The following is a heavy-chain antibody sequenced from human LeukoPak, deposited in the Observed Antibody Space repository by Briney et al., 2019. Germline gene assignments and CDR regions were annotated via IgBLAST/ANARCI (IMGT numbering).Heavy chain of an antibody. CDR1: GYTLTELS. V-gene: IGHV1-24*01. CDR3: ATVGSIAADPHDAFDI. D-gene: IGHD6-13*01. J-gene: IGHJ3*02. Sequence: GASVKVSCKVSGYTLTELSMHWVRQAPGKGLEWMGGFDPEDGETIYAQKFQGRVTMTEDTSTDTAYMELSSLRSEDTAVYYCATVGSIAADPHDAFDIWGQGTMVTVSS. CDR2: FDPEDGET.